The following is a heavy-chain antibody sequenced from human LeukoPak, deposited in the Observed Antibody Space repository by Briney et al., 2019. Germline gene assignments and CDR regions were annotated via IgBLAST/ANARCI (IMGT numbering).Heavy chain of an antibody. V-gene: IGHV3-30*04. CDR2: ISYDGSNE. CDR3: ARGPLGEYFDY. Sequence: SGGSLRLSCAASGFTFSSYVMHWVRQAPGKGLEWVVIISYDGSNEYYADSVKGRFTISRDNAKNSLYLQMNSLRAEDTAVYYCARGPLGEYFDYWGQGTLVTVSS. D-gene: IGHD3-16*01. J-gene: IGHJ4*02. CDR1: GFTFSSYV.